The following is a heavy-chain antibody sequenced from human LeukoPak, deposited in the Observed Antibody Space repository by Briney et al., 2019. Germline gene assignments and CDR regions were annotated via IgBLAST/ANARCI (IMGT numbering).Heavy chain of an antibody. J-gene: IGHJ4*02. CDR3: ARDRDFVADY. V-gene: IGHV3-33*01. CDR1: GFTFSSYG. D-gene: IGHD2-15*01. Sequence: PGGSPRLSCAASGFTFSSYGMHWVRQAPGKGLEWVAVIWYDGSSGYYGDSVKGRFTISRDDSKNTLYLQMNGLRPEDTAVYYCARDRDFVADYWGQGALVTVSS. CDR2: IWYDGSSG.